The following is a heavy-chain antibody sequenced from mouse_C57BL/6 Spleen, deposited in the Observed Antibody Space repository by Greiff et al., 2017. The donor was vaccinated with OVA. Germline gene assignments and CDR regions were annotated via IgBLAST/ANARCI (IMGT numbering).Heavy chain of an antibody. CDR2: IYPGDGDT. J-gene: IGHJ3*01. CDR1: GYAFSSYG. CDR3: AREDGGFAY. V-gene: IGHV1-80*01. Sequence: VQLQQSGAELVKPGASVKISCKASGYAFSSYGRNGVKQRPGKGLEWIGQIYPGDGDTNYNGKFKGKATLTADKSSSTAYMQLSSLTSEDSAVYFCAREDGGFAYWGQGTLVTVSA.